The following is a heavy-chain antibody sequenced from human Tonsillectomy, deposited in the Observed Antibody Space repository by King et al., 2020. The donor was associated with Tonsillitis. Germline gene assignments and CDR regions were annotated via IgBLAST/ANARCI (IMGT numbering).Heavy chain of an antibody. J-gene: IGHJ4*02. CDR1: GYTFTSYG. CDR3: ARGTIGDPEMTTVLFDY. D-gene: IGHD4-11*01. V-gene: IGHV1-18*04. CDR2: ISAYNGNT. Sequence: VQLVESGAEVKKPGASVKVSCKVSGYTFTSYGISWVRQAPGQGLEWMGWISAYNGNTNYAQKLQGRVTMTTDTSTSTAYMELRSLRSDDTAVYYCARGTIGDPEMTTVLFDYWGQGTLVTVSS.